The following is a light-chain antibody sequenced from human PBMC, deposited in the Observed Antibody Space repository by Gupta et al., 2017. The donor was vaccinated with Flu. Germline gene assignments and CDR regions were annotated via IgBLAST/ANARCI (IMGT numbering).Light chain of an antibody. V-gene: IGKV1-39*01. CDR2: SAS. Sequence: RVSITCRASQVVTSHVNWYQQRPGEAPRLLISSASSLQPGVPSRFRGSGSGTQFTLTISGLQPEDFATYYCQQTFNAPPWTFGQGTKVNIK. CDR1: QVVTSH. J-gene: IGKJ1*01. CDR3: QQTFNAPPWT.